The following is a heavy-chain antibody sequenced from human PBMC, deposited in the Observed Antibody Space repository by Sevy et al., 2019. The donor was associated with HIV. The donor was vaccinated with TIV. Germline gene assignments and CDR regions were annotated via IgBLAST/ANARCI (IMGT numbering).Heavy chain of an antibody. J-gene: IGHJ4*02. V-gene: IGHV3-23*01. CDR2: IGGSGGST. CDR1: GFTFSSYA. D-gene: IGHD3-22*01. Sequence: GGSLRLSCGVSGFTFSSYAMSWVRQAPGKGLEWVSGIGGSGGSTYYADSVKGRFTISRDNSKNTLYLQMTSLRAEDTAVYYCAKEGFGYNYDSSGNLDYWGQGTLVTVSS. CDR3: AKEGFGYNYDSSGNLDY.